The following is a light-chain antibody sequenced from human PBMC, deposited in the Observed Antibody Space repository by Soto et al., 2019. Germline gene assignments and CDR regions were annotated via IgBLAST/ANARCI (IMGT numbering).Light chain of an antibody. CDR2: GAS. Sequence: EIVMRQSPATLAVSPGERATLSCRASQSVSGNLAWYQQKPGQAPRLLIYGASTRATGIPARFSGSGSGTEFTLTISSLQSEDFALYYCHQRQSWPRTFGQGTKVDIK. V-gene: IGKV3-15*01. CDR3: HQRQSWPRT. J-gene: IGKJ1*01. CDR1: QSVSGN.